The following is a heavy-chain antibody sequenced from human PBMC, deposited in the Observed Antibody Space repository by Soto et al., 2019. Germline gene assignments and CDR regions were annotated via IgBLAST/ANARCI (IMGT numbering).Heavy chain of an antibody. CDR3: ERGPYSSGSLYYLDY. J-gene: IGHJ4*02. CDR1: GYMFTYYY. D-gene: IGHD2-8*02. CDR2: INPNGGTT. Sequence: ASVKVSCKASGYMFTYYYIHWVRQGPVQGLEWMGIINPNGGTTTYAQNFQGRVTMTRDTSTSTVYMELTSLTSEDTAIYYCERGPYSSGSLYYLDYWGQGTLVTVSS. V-gene: IGHV1-46*01.